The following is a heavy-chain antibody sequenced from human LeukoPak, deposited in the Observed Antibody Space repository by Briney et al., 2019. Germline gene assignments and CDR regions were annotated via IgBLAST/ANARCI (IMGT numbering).Heavy chain of an antibody. Sequence: SETLSLTCTVSGGSISSYYWSWIRQPPGKGLEWIGYIYYSGSTNYNPSLKSRVTISVDTSKNQFSLKLSSVTAADTAVYYCARQGPPHAFDTWGQGTMVTVSS. CDR1: GGSISSYY. V-gene: IGHV4-59*08. J-gene: IGHJ3*02. CDR3: ARQGPPHAFDT. CDR2: IYYSGST.